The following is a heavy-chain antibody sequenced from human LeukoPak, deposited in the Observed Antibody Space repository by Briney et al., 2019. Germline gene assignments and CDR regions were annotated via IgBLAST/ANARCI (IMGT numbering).Heavy chain of an antibody. D-gene: IGHD3-10*01. CDR3: ARANYYGSGRAAFDI. CDR2: INQDGSQK. V-gene: IGHV3-7*01. Sequence: GGSLRLSCAASGFTFSRYWMGWVRQAPGKGLEWVANINQDGSQKYYVDSVKGRFTISRDNAKNTLYLQMNSLRAEDTAVYYCARANYYGSGRAAFDIWGQGTMVTVSS. J-gene: IGHJ3*02. CDR1: GFTFSRYW.